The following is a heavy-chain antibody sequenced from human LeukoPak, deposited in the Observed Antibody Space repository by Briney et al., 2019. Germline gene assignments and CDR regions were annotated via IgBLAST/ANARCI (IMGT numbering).Heavy chain of an antibody. V-gene: IGHV1-8*03. Sequence: GASVKVSFKASGYTFTGYYMHWVRQAPGQGVGWMGWMNPNSGNTGYAQKFQGRVTITRNTSISTAYMGLSSLRSEDTAVYYCARGQVVRGVTIDYWGQGTLVTVSS. CDR3: ARGQVVRGVTIDY. D-gene: IGHD3-10*01. J-gene: IGHJ4*02. CDR2: MNPNSGNT. CDR1: GYTFTGYY.